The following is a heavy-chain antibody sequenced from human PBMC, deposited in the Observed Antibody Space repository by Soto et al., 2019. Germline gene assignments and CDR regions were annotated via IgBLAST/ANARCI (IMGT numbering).Heavy chain of an antibody. J-gene: IGHJ6*02. Sequence: SETLSLTCTVSGGSMNDYYWSWIRQPAGKGLEWIGRIFTSGNTNYNPSLRSRLTMSVDTSTNQVSLRLTSVTAADTAVYYCASGRLVSRYYGLDVWGQGTTVTVSS. CDR1: GGSMNDYY. CDR2: IFTSGNT. V-gene: IGHV4-4*07. D-gene: IGHD6-6*01. CDR3: ASGRLVSRYYGLDV.